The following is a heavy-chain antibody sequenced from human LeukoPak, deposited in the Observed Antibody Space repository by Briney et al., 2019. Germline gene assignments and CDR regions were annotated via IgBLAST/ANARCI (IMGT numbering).Heavy chain of an antibody. Sequence: PGRSLRLSCAASGFTFSSYGMHWVRQAPGKGLEWVAVIWYDGSNKYYADSVKGRFTFSRDNSKNTLYLQMNSLRAEDTAVYYCAKGALGYCSSTSCPSGLDFDYWGQGTLVTVSS. V-gene: IGHV3-33*06. CDR2: IWYDGSNK. CDR1: GFTFSSYG. J-gene: IGHJ4*02. D-gene: IGHD2-2*01. CDR3: AKGALGYCSSTSCPSGLDFDY.